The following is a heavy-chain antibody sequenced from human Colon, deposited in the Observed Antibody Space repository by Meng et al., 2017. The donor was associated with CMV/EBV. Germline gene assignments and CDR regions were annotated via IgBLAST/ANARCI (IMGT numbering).Heavy chain of an antibody. Sequence: CAASGFTFSNYYMPWVRQAPGQGLVWVSQIHPSGSSSNYADSLRGRFTISGDNAKNTLYLQMNRLRAEDTAVYYCGRGTLATPGTDYWGQGTLVTVSS. CDR1: GFTFSNYY. CDR3: GRGTLATPGTDY. V-gene: IGHV3-74*01. D-gene: IGHD6-13*01. CDR2: IHPSGSSS. J-gene: IGHJ4*02.